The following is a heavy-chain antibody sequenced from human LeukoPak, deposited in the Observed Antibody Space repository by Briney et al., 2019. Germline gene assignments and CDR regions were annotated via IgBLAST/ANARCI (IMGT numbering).Heavy chain of an antibody. D-gene: IGHD4-11*01. J-gene: IGHJ4*02. CDR3: ARLRLQYLNFDY. V-gene: IGHV4-39*01. Sequence: PSETLSLTCTVSGGSISSYYWGWIRQPPGKGLEWIGSIYYSGSTYYNLSLKSRVTISVDTSKNQFSLKLSSVTAADTAVYYCARLRLQYLNFDYWGQGTLVTVSS. CDR2: IYYSGST. CDR1: GGSISSYY.